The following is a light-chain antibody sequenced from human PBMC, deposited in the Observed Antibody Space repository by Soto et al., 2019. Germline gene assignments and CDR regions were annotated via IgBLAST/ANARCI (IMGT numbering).Light chain of an antibody. CDR2: MAS. Sequence: DIQMTQSPSTLSASVGDRVTITCRASQSITNWVAWYQQKPGKAPKPLIYMASSLESGVPSRFSGSGGGTEFTLTISSLQPDDFATYYCQQYYRQATFGQGTKVEIK. CDR3: QQYYRQAT. J-gene: IGKJ1*01. V-gene: IGKV1-5*03. CDR1: QSITNW.